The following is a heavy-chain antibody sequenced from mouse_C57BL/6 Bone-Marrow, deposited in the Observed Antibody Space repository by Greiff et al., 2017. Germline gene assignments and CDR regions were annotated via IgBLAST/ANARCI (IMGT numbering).Heavy chain of an antibody. J-gene: IGHJ4*01. Sequence: VQLQQSGPELVKPGASVKISCKASGYSFTGYYMNWVKQSPEKSLEWIGEINPSTGGTTYNQKFKAKATLTVDKSSSTAYMQLKSLTSEDSAVYYCARGDSNSSMDYWGQGTSVTVSA. D-gene: IGHD2-5*01. CDR2: INPSTGGT. CDR1: GYSFTGYY. V-gene: IGHV1-42*01. CDR3: ARGDSNSSMDY.